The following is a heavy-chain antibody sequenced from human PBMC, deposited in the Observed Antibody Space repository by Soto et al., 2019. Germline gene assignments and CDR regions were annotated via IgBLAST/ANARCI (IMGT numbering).Heavy chain of an antibody. CDR3: SRSQSQYSSPPGGYFDY. J-gene: IGHJ4*02. D-gene: IGHD6-13*01. V-gene: IGHV4-34*01. CDR1: GGSFSGYY. CDR2: INHSGST. Sequence: SETLSLTCAVYGGSFSGYYWSWIRQPPGKGLEWIGEINHSGSTNYNPSLKSRVTISVDTSKNHFSLKLSSVTAVDTAVYYFSRSQSQYSSPPGGYFDYWGQGTLVTVSS.